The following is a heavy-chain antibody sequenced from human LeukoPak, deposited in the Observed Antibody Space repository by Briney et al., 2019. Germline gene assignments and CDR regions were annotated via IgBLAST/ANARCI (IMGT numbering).Heavy chain of an antibody. CDR1: GGSISSYY. Sequence: SETLSLTCTVSGGSISSYYWSWIRQPPGKGLEWIGYIYYSGSTNYNPSLKSRVTISVDTSKNQFSLKLSSATAADTAVYYCARKDYGDYVRGLDAFDIWGQGTMVTVSS. D-gene: IGHD4-17*01. CDR3: ARKDYGDYVRGLDAFDI. J-gene: IGHJ3*02. V-gene: IGHV4-59*01. CDR2: IYYSGST.